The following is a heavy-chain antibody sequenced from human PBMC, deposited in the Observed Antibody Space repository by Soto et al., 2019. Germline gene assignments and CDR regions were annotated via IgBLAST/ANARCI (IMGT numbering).Heavy chain of an antibody. CDR2: MNPNSGNT. V-gene: IGHV1-8*01. CDR3: ARGGAARPTDY. Sequence: ASVKVSCKASGYTFGNNDISWVRQATGQGLEWMGWMNPNSGNTGYAQKFQGRVPMTRNTSITTAYLELSSLRSDDTAIYYCARGGAARPTDYWGQGTLVTVSS. J-gene: IGHJ4*02. CDR1: GYTFGNND. D-gene: IGHD6-6*01.